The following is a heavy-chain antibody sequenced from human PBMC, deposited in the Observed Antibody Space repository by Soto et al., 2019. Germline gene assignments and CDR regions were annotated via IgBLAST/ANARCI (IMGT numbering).Heavy chain of an antibody. D-gene: IGHD3-22*01. J-gene: IGHJ4*02. CDR1: GGSFSGYY. V-gene: IGHV4-34*01. CDR2: INHSGST. Sequence: SETLSLTCAVSGGSFSGYYWCWFRHPPGKGLEWIGEINHSGSTNYNPSLKSRVTISVDTSKNQFSLKLSSVTAADTAVYYCASWYYYDSSGYCFDYWGQGTLVTVSS. CDR3: ASWYYYDSSGYCFDY.